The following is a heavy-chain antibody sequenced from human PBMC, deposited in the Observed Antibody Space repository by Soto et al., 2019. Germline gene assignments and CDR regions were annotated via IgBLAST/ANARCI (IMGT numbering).Heavy chain of an antibody. CDR3: TGITWFRGMDV. J-gene: IGHJ6*02. V-gene: IGHV6-1*01. Sequence: PSQTLSLTCAISGDSVSSNGAAWSLVMQSPSRGLEWLGRTYYKSKWNNDYALSVKSRITINPDTSKNQFSLHLHSVTPEDTAVYYCTGITWFRGMDVWGQGTPVTVSS. CDR2: TYYKSKWNN. D-gene: IGHD3-10*01. CDR1: GDSVSSNGAA.